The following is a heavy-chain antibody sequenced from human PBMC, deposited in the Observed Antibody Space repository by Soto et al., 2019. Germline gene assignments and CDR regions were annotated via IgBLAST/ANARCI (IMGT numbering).Heavy chain of an antibody. CDR1: GGSFSGYY. V-gene: IGHV4-34*01. D-gene: IGHD3-10*02. J-gene: IGHJ6*02. CDR3: ARDVRVDDYYYYGMDV. CDR2: INHSGST. Sequence: QVQLQQWGAGLLKPSETLSLACAVYGGSFSGYYWSWIRQPPGKGLEWIGEINHSGSTNYNPSLKSRVTISVDTSKNQFSLKLSSVTAADTAVYYCARDVRVDDYYYYGMDVWGQRTTVTVSS.